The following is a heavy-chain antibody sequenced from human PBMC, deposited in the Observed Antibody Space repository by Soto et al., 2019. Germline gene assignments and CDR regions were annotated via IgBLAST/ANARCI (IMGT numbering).Heavy chain of an antibody. V-gene: IGHV3-30*03. CDR1: GFTFSDYG. D-gene: IGHD6-13*01. Sequence: GSLRLSCAASGFTFSDYGMHWVRQAPGKGLEWVAVISYDGSKYYAGSVKGRSTISRDNSKNTLSLQMNSLRAEDTAVCYCARPYSSTWNYFDYWGQGTLVTVSS. CDR3: ARPYSSTWNYFDY. CDR2: ISYDGSK. J-gene: IGHJ4*02.